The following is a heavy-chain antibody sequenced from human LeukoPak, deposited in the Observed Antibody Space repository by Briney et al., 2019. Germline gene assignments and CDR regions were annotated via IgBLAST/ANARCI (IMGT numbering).Heavy chain of an antibody. Sequence: SETLSLTCTVSGGSISSYYWSWIRQPPGKGLEWIGYIYYSGSTNYNPSLKSRVTISVDTSKNQFSLKLSSVTAADTAVYYCARCLVGATYYFDYWGQGTLVTVSS. D-gene: IGHD1-26*01. CDR3: ARCLVGATYYFDY. V-gene: IGHV4-59*01. CDR2: IYYSGST. CDR1: GGSISSYY. J-gene: IGHJ4*02.